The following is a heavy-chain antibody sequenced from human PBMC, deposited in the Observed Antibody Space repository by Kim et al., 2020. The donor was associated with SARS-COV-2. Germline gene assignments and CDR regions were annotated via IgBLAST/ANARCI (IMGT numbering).Heavy chain of an antibody. CDR3: ARALMMATIEY. CDR2: INHSGST. CDR1: GGSFSGYY. V-gene: IGHV4-34*01. J-gene: IGHJ4*02. Sequence: SETLSLTCAVYGGSFSGYYWSWIRQPPGKGLEWIGEINHSGSTNYNPSLKSRVTISVDTSKNQFSLKLSSVTAADTAVYYCARALMMATIEYWGQGTLVTVSS. D-gene: IGHD5-12*01.